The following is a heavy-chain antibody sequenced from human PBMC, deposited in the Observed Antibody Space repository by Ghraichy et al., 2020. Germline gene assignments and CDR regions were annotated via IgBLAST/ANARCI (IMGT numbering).Heavy chain of an antibody. CDR2: INRDGDRT. J-gene: IGHJ4*02. V-gene: IGHV3-23*01. D-gene: IGHD1-1*01. CDR3: AKDWMKNVIYYFDS. Sequence: GGSLRLSCMVSGFTLSNYGMSWVRQVPGKGLEWVAGINRDGDRTNYADSVKGRFTISRDNAKNILYLQMSSLRVEDTTIYFCAKDWMKNVIYYFDSWGLGTQVTVSS. CDR1: GFTLSNYG.